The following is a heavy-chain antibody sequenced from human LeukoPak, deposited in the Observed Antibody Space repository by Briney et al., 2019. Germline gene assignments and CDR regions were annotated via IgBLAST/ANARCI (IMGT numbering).Heavy chain of an antibody. D-gene: IGHD3-22*01. V-gene: IGHV5-10-1*01. J-gene: IGHJ4*02. CDR1: GYSFTSYW. CDR2: IDPSDSYT. CDR3: ARSPRTPVYDSSGYYYFDY. Sequence: GESLRISYKGSGYSFTSYWISWVRQMPGKGLEWMGRIDPSDSYTNYSPSFQGHVTISADKSIGTAYLQWSSLKASDTAMYYCARSPRTPVYDSSGYYYFDYWGQGTLVTVSS.